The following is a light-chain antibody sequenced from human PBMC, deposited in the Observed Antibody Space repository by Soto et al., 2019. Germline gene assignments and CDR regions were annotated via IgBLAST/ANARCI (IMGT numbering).Light chain of an antibody. CDR3: LIYDGGHVV. CDR2: STS. J-gene: IGLJ2*01. Sequence: QAVVTQEPSLTVSPGRTVTLTCASSTGAVTSGYYPNWFQQKPGQPPRPLIYSTSNKHSWTPARFSGSLLGGKAALTLSGAQPEDEADYYCLIYDGGHVVFGGGTKVTVL. CDR1: TGAVTSGYY. V-gene: IGLV7-43*01.